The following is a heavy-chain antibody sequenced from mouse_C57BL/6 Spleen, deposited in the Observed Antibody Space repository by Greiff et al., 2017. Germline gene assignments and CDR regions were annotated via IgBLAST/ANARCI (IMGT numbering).Heavy chain of an antibody. CDR2: ISIGNGYT. V-gene: IGHV1-58*01. D-gene: IGHD2-3*01. J-gene: IGHJ2*01. CDR1: GYTFKSYG. Sequence: EVKLMESGAELVRPGSSVKMSCKTSGYTFKSYGINWVKQRPGQGLEWIGSISIGNGYTEYNEKFKGKATLTSATSSSTAYMQLSSLTSEDSAIXFCAILDVCGGLYYVDYWGQGTTRTVSS. CDR3: AILDVCGGLYYVDY.